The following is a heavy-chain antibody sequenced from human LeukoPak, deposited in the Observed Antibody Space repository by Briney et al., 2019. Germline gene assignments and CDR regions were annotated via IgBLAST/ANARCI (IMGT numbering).Heavy chain of an antibody. V-gene: IGHV1-18*01. CDR2: ISAYEDNT. CDR1: GYNFENLG. CDR3: ARTLGGFTVDRSTGFDL. J-gene: IGHJ2*01. D-gene: IGHD5-24*01. Sequence: ASVKDSCKAAGYNFENLGISGVRQTPGQGLEWMDWISAYEDNTDYAQKFEDRATTTTATSTNAAYMDLRNRTSDATAVYYCARTLGGFTVDRSTGFDLWGRGTLVTVSS.